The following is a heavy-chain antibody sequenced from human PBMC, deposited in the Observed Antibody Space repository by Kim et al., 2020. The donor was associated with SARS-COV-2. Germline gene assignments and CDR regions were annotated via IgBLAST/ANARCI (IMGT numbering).Heavy chain of an antibody. CDR2: IYYRGST. J-gene: IGHJ4*02. V-gene: IGHV4-39*01. Sequence: SETLSLTCSVSGGSISTSNYYWVWIRQSPGKGLEWIGSIYYRGSTYYNPSLKSRVTISADTSKSQFSLKLTSVTAADTAVYYCARSSTTVTSRFDFWGQGILVTVSS. CDR3: ARSSTTVTSRFDF. CDR1: GGSISTSNYY. D-gene: IGHD4-17*01.